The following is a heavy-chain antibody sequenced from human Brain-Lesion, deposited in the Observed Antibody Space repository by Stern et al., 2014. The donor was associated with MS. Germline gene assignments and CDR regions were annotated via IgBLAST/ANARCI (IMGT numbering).Heavy chain of an antibody. V-gene: IGHV4-4*02. Sequence: VQLVESGPGLVKPSGTLSLTCAVSGASISNTQWWTWVRQSPGKGLEWIGEIYQSGSANYSPSLRSRVPISVDRSKKSFSRKLNSLTAADTAVYYCARDPRRGGLSGYYHGMDVWGQGTTVTVSS. CDR3: ARDPRRGGLSGYYHGMDV. CDR2: IYQSGSA. CDR1: GASISNTQW. D-gene: IGHD3-10*01. J-gene: IGHJ6*02.